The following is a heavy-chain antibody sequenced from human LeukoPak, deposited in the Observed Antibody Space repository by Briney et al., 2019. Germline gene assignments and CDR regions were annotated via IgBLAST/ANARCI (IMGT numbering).Heavy chain of an antibody. CDR3: ARDGPQMAAPFDY. V-gene: IGHV3-48*01. J-gene: IGHJ4*02. CDR1: GFTFSSYG. Sequence: GGSLRLSCAASGFTFSSYGMHWVRQAPGKGLEWVSYISSSSSTIYYADSVKGRFTISRDNAKNSLYLQMNSLRAEDTAVYYCARDGPQMAAPFDYWGQGTLVTVSS. CDR2: ISSSSSTI. D-gene: IGHD6-6*01.